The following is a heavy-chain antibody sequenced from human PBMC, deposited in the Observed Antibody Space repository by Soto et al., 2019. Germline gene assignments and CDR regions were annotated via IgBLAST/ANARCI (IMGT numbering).Heavy chain of an antibody. D-gene: IGHD2-8*01. CDR1: GFTFSSYE. Sequence: GGSLRLSCAASGFTFSSYEMNWVRQAPGKGLEWVSYISSSGSTIYYADSVKGRFTISRDNAKNSLYLQMNSLRAEDTAVYYCARDRITNGADYGMDVWGQGTTVTVAS. J-gene: IGHJ6*02. CDR2: ISSSGSTI. CDR3: ARDRITNGADYGMDV. V-gene: IGHV3-48*03.